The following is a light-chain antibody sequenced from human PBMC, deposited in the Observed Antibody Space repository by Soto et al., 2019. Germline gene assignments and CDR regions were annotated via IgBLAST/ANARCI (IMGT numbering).Light chain of an antibody. J-gene: IGLJ1*01. CDR1: SSNIRSNY. CDR3: AAWDDSLSGYV. V-gene: IGLV1-47*01. Sequence: SVLTQPPSASGTPGQRVTNSCSGSSSNIRSNYVYWYQQLPGTAPKLLIYRNNQRPSGVPDRFSGSKSGTSASLAISGLRSEDEADYYCAAWDDSLSGYVFGTGTKVTVL. CDR2: RNN.